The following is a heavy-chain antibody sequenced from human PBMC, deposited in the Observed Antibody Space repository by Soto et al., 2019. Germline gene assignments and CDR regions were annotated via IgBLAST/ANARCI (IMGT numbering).Heavy chain of an antibody. V-gene: IGHV4-39*02. CDR1: GGSISSSSYY. Sequence: PSETLALTCTVSGGSISSSSYYGGWIRQPPGKGLEWIGSIYYSGSTYYNPSLKSRVTISVDTSKNQFSLKLSSVTAADTAVYYCAKDPHFQVDYYMDVWGKGTTVTVSS. J-gene: IGHJ6*03. CDR2: IYYSGST. CDR3: AKDPHFQVDYYMDV. D-gene: IGHD2-15*01.